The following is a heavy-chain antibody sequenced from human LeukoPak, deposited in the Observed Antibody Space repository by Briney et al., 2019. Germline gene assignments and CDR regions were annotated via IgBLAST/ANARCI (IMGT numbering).Heavy chain of an antibody. CDR1: GFTFRRYW. Sequence: GGSLRLSCAASGFTFRRYWMHWVRQAPGKGLVWVARISSDGTTATYADSVKGRFTISRDSAKNTLYLQMNSLRAEDTAVYFCAREDEADDTDYYDTRVFYYLHYWGQGTLVTVSS. V-gene: IGHV3-74*01. CDR3: AREDEADDTDYYDTRVFYYLHY. CDR2: ISSDGTTA. J-gene: IGHJ4*02. D-gene: IGHD3-22*01.